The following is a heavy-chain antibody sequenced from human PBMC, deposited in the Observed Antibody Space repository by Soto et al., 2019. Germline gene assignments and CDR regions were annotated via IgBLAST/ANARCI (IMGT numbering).Heavy chain of an antibody. Sequence: QVQLVQSGAEVKKPGASVKVSCKASGYTFTSYAMHWVRQAPGQRLEWMGWINAGNGNTKYSQKFQGRVTITRDTSASTAYMELCRLRSEDTAVYYCARELPAGTFDIWGQGTMVPVSS. CDR2: INAGNGNT. V-gene: IGHV1-3*01. J-gene: IGHJ3*02. D-gene: IGHD6-13*01. CDR3: ARELPAGTFDI. CDR1: GYTFTSYA.